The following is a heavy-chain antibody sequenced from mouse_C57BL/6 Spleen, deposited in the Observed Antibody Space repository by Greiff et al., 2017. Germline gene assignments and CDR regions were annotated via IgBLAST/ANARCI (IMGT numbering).Heavy chain of an antibody. J-gene: IGHJ4*01. D-gene: IGHD1-1*01. CDR2: IYPRSGNT. Sequence: QVQLKQSGAELARPGASVKLSCKASGYTFTSYGISWVKQRTGQGLEWIGEIYPRSGNTYYNEKFKGKATLTADKSSSTAYMELRSLTSEDSAVYFCARWGLLRMDYGGQGTSVTVSS. CDR1: GYTFTSYG. CDR3: ARWGLLRMDY. V-gene: IGHV1-81*01.